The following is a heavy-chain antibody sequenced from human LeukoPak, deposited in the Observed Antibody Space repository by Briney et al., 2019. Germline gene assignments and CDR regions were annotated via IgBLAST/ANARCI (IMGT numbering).Heavy chain of an antibody. CDR2: TWYDDSNK. V-gene: IGHV3-33*01. CDR3: ARTNTLVRGVIIEPLDY. CDR1: GFIFNNYG. Sequence: GGSLRLSCAASGFIFNNYGMHWVRQAPGKGLEWVAFTWYDDSNKYYADSVKGRFTISRDNSKNTLYLQMNSPRAEDTAVYYCARTNTLVRGVIIEPLDYRGQGTLVTVSS. D-gene: IGHD3-10*01. J-gene: IGHJ4*02.